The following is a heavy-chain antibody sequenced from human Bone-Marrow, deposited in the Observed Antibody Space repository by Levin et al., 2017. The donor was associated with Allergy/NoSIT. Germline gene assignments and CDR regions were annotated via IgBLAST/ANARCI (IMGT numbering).Heavy chain of an antibody. Sequence: SVKVSCKASGYTFTGYYMHWVRQAPGQGLEWMGRINPNSGGTNYAQKFQGRVTMTRDTSISTAYMELSRLRSDDTAVYYCARVSRYFDWTRDAFDIWGQGTMVTVSS. CDR2: INPNSGGT. D-gene: IGHD3-9*01. CDR1: GYTFTGYY. V-gene: IGHV1-2*06. J-gene: IGHJ3*02. CDR3: ARVSRYFDWTRDAFDI.